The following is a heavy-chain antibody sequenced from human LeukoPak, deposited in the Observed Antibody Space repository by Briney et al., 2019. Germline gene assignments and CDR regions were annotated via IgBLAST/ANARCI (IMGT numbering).Heavy chain of an antibody. CDR2: IYSGGST. D-gene: IGHD3-10*01. V-gene: IGHV3-53*01. CDR3: ASGSGSYRTPYYYMDV. Sequence: GGSLRLSCVASGFTVSTNYMSWVRQAPEKGLEWVSVIYSGGSTYYADSVKGRFTISRDNSENTLYLQMNSLRGEDTAMYYCASGSGSYRTPYYYMDVWGTGTTVTVSS. J-gene: IGHJ6*03. CDR1: GFTVSTNY.